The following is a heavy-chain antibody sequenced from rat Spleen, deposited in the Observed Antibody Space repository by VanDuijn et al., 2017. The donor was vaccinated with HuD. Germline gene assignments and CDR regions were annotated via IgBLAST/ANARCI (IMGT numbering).Heavy chain of an antibody. V-gene: IGHV5-58*01. J-gene: IGHJ2*01. CDR2: INPDGDST. Sequence: EVQLVETGGGLGQPGRSLKLSCVASGFTFSSYWMYWIRQAPGKGLEWVSSINPDGDSTYYPDSVKGRFTISRDNAENTVCLQMNSLRSEDTATYYCAKDRGHGSPDYWGQGVMVTVSS. CDR1: GFTFSSYW. D-gene: IGHD1-3*01. CDR3: AKDRGHGSPDY.